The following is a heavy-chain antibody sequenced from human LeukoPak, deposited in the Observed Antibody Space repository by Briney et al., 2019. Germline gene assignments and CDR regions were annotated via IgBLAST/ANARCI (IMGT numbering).Heavy chain of an antibody. D-gene: IGHD6-13*01. CDR2: VWYDGSSK. Sequence: GGSLRLSCAASGFIFSSYAMHWVRQAPGKGLEWVALVWYDGSSKYYADSLKGRFTISRDNSKNTLYLQMNSLRAEDTAVYYCAKDRSSSWSLDYWGQGTLVTVSS. J-gene: IGHJ4*02. CDR1: GFIFSSYA. V-gene: IGHV3-30*02. CDR3: AKDRSSSWSLDY.